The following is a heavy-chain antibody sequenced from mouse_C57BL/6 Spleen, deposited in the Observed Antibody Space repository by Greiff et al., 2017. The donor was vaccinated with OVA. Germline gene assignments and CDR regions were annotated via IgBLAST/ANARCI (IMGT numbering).Heavy chain of an antibody. CDR2: ISSGSSTI. D-gene: IGHD2-3*01. CDR1: GFTFSDYG. J-gene: IGHJ1*03. CDR3: AREDGYYEGYYWYFDV. Sequence: EVKLVESGGGLVKPGGSLKLSCAASGFTFSDYGMHWVRQAPEKGLEWVAYISSGSSTIYYADTVKGRFTISRDNAKNTLFLQMTSLRSEDTAMYYCAREDGYYEGYYWYFDVWGTGTTVTLSS. V-gene: IGHV5-17*01.